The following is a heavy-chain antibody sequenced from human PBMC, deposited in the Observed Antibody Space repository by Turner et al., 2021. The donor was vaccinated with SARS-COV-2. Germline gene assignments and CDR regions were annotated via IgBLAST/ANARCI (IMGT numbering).Heavy chain of an antibody. Sequence: QLQLQESGPGLVKPSETLSLTCTVSGGSISRPSYYWGWIRQPPGKGLELIGNIYYSGSSYYNPSLKSRVTISGDTSKNQFSLKMSSVTAADTAVYYCARPNTYYYGSGDSHGRSHNWFDPWGQGTLVTVSS. CDR3: ARPNTYYYGSGDSHGRSHNWFDP. CDR1: GGSISRPSYY. D-gene: IGHD3-10*01. J-gene: IGHJ5*02. V-gene: IGHV4-39*01. CDR2: IYYSGSS.